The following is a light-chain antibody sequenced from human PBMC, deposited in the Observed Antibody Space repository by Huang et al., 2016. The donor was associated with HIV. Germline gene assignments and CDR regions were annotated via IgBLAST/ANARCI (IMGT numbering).Light chain of an antibody. CDR3: LQYINWPRT. CDR1: QDISSN. V-gene: IGKV3-15*01. Sequence: EMVMTQSPDTLSVSPGESVTLSCRASQDISSNLAWYQQKPGQAPRLLIHGASTRAAGIPARFSGSGSEIAFSLTINSLQSEDSAVYYCLQYINWPRTFGQGTKLEIK. J-gene: IGKJ2*01. CDR2: GAS.